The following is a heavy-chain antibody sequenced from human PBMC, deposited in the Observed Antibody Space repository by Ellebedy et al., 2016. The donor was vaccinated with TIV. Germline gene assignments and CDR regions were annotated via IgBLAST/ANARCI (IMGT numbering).Heavy chain of an antibody. J-gene: IGHJ3*02. CDR1: GGSISSSSYY. D-gene: IGHD3-16*01. CDR2: IYYSGST. V-gene: IGHV4-39*07. Sequence: SETLSLXCTVSGGSISSSSYYWGWIRQPPGKGLEWIGSIYYSGSTYYNPSLKSRVTISVDTSKNQFSLKLSSVTAADTAVYYCARDLNDYGRFEMWGQGTMVTVSS. CDR3: ARDLNDYGRFEM.